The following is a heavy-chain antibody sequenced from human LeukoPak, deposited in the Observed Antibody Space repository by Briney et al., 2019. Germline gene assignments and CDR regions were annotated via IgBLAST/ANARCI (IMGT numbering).Heavy chain of an antibody. D-gene: IGHD1-1*01. J-gene: IGHJ4*02. Sequence: SETLSLTCTVSGVSISSYYWSWIRQPPGKGLEWIGYIYYSGSGSTNYNPSLKSRVTISVDTSKNQFSLKLSSVTAADTAVYYCARGEYSGSDWGQGTLVTVSP. CDR1: GVSISSYY. CDR3: ARGEYSGSD. V-gene: IGHV4-59*01. CDR2: IYYSGSGST.